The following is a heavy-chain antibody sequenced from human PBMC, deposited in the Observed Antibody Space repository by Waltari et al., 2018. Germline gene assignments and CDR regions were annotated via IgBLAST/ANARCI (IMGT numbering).Heavy chain of an antibody. CDR3: ARGRRESVWVGELLYYHYYGMDV. CDR1: GGSFSDYC. CDR2: IVHSGST. V-gene: IGHV4-34*02. Sequence: QVQLQQRGTGLLKTSRTLSLTCDVSGGSFSDYCWTWNRQVPRKGLEWIGEIVHSGSTSYTPSLRGRITISLDTSKNQFSLRLNSVTAADTAVYYCARGRRESVWVGELLYYHYYGMDVWGQGTTVSVSS. D-gene: IGHD3-10*01. J-gene: IGHJ6*02.